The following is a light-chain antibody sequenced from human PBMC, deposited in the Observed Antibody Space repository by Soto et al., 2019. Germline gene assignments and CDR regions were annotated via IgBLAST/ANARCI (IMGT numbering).Light chain of an antibody. J-gene: IGLJ3*02. CDR2: EVS. V-gene: IGLV2-14*01. CDR1: SSDVGGYNY. Sequence: QSALTQPASVSGSPGQSITISCTGTSSDVGGYNYVSWYQQHPGKAPKLMIYEVSNRPSGVSNRFSGSKSGNTASLTISRLQAEDEADYCCSSYTTSSTWVFGGGTKVTVL. CDR3: SSYTTSSTWV.